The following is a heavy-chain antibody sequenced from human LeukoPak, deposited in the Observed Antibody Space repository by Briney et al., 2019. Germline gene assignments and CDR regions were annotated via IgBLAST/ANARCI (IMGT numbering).Heavy chain of an antibody. Sequence: GGSLRLSCAASGFTFSSYGMHWVRQAPGKGLEWVAVISYDGSNKYYADSVKGRFTISRDISKNTLYLQMNSLRAEDTAVYYYARDRSGWYDSWGQGTLVTVS. CDR3: ARDRSGWYDS. V-gene: IGHV3-30*03. J-gene: IGHJ5*01. CDR1: GFTFSSYG. D-gene: IGHD3-3*01. CDR2: ISYDGSNK.